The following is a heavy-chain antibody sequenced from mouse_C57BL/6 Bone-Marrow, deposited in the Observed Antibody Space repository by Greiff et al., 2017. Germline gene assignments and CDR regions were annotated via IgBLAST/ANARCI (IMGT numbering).Heavy chain of an antibody. CDR3: ARSLRGGSSYVRWYFDV. D-gene: IGHD1-1*01. V-gene: IGHV1-9*01. J-gene: IGHJ1*03. CDR1: GYTFTGYW. Sequence: VQLVESGAELMKPGASVKLSCKATGYTFTGYWIEWVKQRPGHGLEWIGELLPGSGSTNYNEKFKGKATFTADTSSNTAYMQLSSLTTEDSAIYYCARSLRGGSSYVRWYFDVWGTGTTVTVSS. CDR2: LLPGSGST.